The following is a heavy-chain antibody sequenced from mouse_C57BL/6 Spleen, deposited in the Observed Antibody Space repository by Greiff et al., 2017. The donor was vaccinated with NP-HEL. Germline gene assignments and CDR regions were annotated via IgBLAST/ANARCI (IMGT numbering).Heavy chain of an antibody. J-gene: IGHJ2*01. D-gene: IGHD1-1*01. CDR1: GYAFSSSW. CDR3: APGFGGSSYGGY. CDR2: IYPGDGDT. V-gene: IGHV1-82*01. Sequence: VQLQQSGPELVKPGASVKISCKASGYAFSSSWMNWVKQRPGKGLEWIGRIYPGDGDTNYNGKFKGKATLTADKSSSTAYMQRSSLTSEDSAVYFCAPGFGGSSYGGYWGQGTTLTVSS.